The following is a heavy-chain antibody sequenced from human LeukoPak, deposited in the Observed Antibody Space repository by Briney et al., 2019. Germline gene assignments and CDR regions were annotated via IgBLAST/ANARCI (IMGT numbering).Heavy chain of an antibody. Sequence: SETLSLTCTVSGGSISSHYWSWIRQPPGKGLEWIGYIYYSGSTTYNPSLKSRVTISVDTSKNQFSLKLSSVTAADTAVYYCASVDTAMGTEAIDYWGQGTLVTVSS. V-gene: IGHV4-59*11. CDR1: GGSISSHY. J-gene: IGHJ4*02. CDR3: ASVDTAMGTEAIDY. D-gene: IGHD5-18*01. CDR2: IYYSGST.